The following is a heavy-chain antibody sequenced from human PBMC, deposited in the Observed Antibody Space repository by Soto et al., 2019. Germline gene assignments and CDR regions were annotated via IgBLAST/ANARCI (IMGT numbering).Heavy chain of an antibody. J-gene: IGHJ6*03. CDR3: AKTPSSSPREDYMDV. Sequence: GGSLRLSCAASGFTFSSYGMHWVRQAPGKGLEWVAVISYDGSNKYYADSVKGRFTISRDNSKNTLYLQMNSLRAEDTAVYYCAKTPSSSPREDYMDVWGKGTTVTVSS. CDR2: ISYDGSNK. CDR1: GFTFSSYG. V-gene: IGHV3-30*18. D-gene: IGHD6-6*01.